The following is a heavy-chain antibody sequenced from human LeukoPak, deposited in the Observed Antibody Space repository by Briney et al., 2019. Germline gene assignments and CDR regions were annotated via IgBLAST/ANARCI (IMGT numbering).Heavy chain of an antibody. D-gene: IGHD6-6*01. Sequence: SETLSLTCAVSGYSISSGYYWGWIRQLPGKGLEWIGSIYHSGSTYYNPSLKSRVTISVDTSKNQFSLKLSSVTAADTAVYYCATDSSSSNGYWGQGTLVTVSS. CDR3: ATDSSSSNGY. V-gene: IGHV4-38-2*01. CDR2: IYHSGST. CDR1: GYSISSGYY. J-gene: IGHJ4*02.